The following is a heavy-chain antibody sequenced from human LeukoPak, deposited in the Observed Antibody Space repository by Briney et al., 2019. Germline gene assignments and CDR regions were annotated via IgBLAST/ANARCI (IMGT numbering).Heavy chain of an antibody. Sequence: GGSLRPSCAASGITFSNAWVGWARQAPGKGLEWVGRIKSKTGGETTEYAAPVKGRFTISRDDPKNTLYLQMNSLKTEDTGVYYCATDFYDSTWGQGTLVTVSS. CDR1: GITFSNAW. V-gene: IGHV3-15*01. CDR2: IKSKTGGETT. D-gene: IGHD3-22*01. J-gene: IGHJ5*02. CDR3: ATDFYDST.